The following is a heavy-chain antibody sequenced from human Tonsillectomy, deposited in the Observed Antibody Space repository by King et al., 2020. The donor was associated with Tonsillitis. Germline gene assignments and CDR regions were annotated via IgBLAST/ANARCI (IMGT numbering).Heavy chain of an antibody. CDR2: ISCVGRNK. CDR3: ARDAAIVVVVAATGDFDY. Sequence: QLVQSGGGVVQPGRSLRLSCAASGFTFSIYAMHWVLTAPGKGLEGGAVISCVGRNKYYADSGKGRFSISRDKSKTTLYMQMNSLRAEDTAIYYCARDAAIVVVVAATGDFDYWGQGTLVTVSS. V-gene: IGHV3-30*04. CDR1: GFTFSIYA. D-gene: IGHD2-15*01. J-gene: IGHJ4*02.